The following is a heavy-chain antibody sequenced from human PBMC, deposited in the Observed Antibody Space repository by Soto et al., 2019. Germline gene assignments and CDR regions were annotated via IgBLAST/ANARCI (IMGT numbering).Heavy chain of an antibody. CDR2: IYYSGST. Sequence: SETLSLTCTVSGGSISSYYWSWIRQPPGKGLEWIGYIYYSGSTNYNPSLKSRVTISVDTSKNQFSLKLSSVTAADTAVYYCARDTVGGGWFDPWGQGTLVTVSS. J-gene: IGHJ5*02. V-gene: IGHV4-59*01. CDR1: GGSISSYY. CDR3: ARDTVGGGWFDP. D-gene: IGHD4-17*01.